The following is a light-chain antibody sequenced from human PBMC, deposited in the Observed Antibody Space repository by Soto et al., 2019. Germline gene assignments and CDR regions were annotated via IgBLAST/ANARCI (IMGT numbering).Light chain of an antibody. CDR3: QQYNNWPLT. CDR1: QSINSN. Sequence: EKVMTQSPATLSVSPGERATLSCRASQSINSNLAWFQQKPGQAPSLIMYGASTRATGIPARFSGSESGTEFTLTISSLQSEDFAVYYCQQYNNWPLTFGGGTKVEIK. J-gene: IGKJ4*01. V-gene: IGKV3-15*01. CDR2: GAS.